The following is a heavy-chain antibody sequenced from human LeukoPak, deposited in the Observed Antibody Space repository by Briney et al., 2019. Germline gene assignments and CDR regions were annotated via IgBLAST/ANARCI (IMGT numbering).Heavy chain of an antibody. Sequence: PSETLSLTCAVYGGSFSGYYWSWIRQPPGKGLEWIGEINHSGSTNYNPSLKSRVTISVDTSKNQFSLKLSSVTAADTAVCYCARRDDDYGGRYGMDVWGQGTTVTVSS. CDR1: GGSFSGYY. D-gene: IGHD4-23*01. CDR2: INHSGST. CDR3: ARRDDDYGGRYGMDV. J-gene: IGHJ6*02. V-gene: IGHV4-34*01.